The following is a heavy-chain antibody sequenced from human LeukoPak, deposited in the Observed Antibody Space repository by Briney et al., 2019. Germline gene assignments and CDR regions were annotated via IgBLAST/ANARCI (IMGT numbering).Heavy chain of an antibody. CDR3: ARDRHVLRYFDWLSNDAFDI. J-gene: IGHJ3*02. D-gene: IGHD3-9*01. CDR2: INPNSGGT. CDR1: GYTFTSYD. Sequence: ASVKVSCKASGYTFTSYDINWVRQAPGQGLEWMGRINPNSGGTNYAQKFQGRVTMTRDTSISTAYMELSRLRSDDTAVYYCARDRHVLRYFDWLSNDAFDIWGQGTMVTVSS. V-gene: IGHV1-2*06.